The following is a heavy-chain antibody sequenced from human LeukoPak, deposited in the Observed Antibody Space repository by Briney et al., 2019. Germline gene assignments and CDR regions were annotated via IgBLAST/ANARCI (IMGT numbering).Heavy chain of an antibody. Sequence: GESLKISCKGSGYSFTSYWIAWVRQMPGKGLEYMGIIYPGDSDTRYSPSFQGQVTISADKSITTAYLQWSSLKASDTAMYYCARPKYSSGWFLGYWGQGTLVTVSS. J-gene: IGHJ4*02. CDR3: ARPKYSSGWFLGY. CDR2: IYPGDSDT. D-gene: IGHD6-19*01. CDR1: GYSFTSYW. V-gene: IGHV5-51*01.